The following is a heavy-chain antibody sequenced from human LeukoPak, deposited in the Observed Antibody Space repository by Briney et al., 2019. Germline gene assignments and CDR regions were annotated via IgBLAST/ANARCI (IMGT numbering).Heavy chain of an antibody. J-gene: IGHJ4*02. CDR2: ISYDGSSK. V-gene: IGHV3-30*18. Sequence: GGSLRLSCAASGFTFSSYGMHWVRQAPGKGLEWVAVISYDGSSKYYADSVKGRFTISRDNSKNTLYLQMNSLRAEDTAVYYCAKTGGSGSSFWGQGTLVTVSS. CDR1: GFTFSSYG. D-gene: IGHD3-10*01. CDR3: AKTGGSGSSF.